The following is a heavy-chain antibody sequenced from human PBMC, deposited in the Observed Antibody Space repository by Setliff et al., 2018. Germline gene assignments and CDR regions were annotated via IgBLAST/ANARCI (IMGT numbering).Heavy chain of an antibody. CDR3: ARRYNFWSGYLDY. Sequence: SKTLSLTCAVYGGSFSGYYWSWIRQPPGKGLEWIGEINHSGSTNYNPSLKSRVTISVDTSKNQFSLKLSSVTAADTAVYYCARRYNFWSGYLDYWGQGTLLTVSS. V-gene: IGHV4-34*01. CDR1: GGSFSGYY. CDR2: INHSGST. J-gene: IGHJ4*02. D-gene: IGHD3-3*01.